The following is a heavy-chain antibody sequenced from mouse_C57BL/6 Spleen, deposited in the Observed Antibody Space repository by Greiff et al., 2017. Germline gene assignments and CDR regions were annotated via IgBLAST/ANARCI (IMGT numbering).Heavy chain of an antibody. CDR2: INPSNGGT. J-gene: IGHJ4*01. D-gene: IGHD1-1*01. V-gene: IGHV1-53*01. CDR3: ARWGPLFITLMDY. CDR1: GYTFTSYW. Sequence: QVQLKQPGTELVKPGASVKLSCKASGYTFTSYWMHWVKQRPGQGLEWIGNINPSNGGTNYNEKFKSKATLTVDKSSSTAYMQLSSLTSEDSAVYYCARWGPLFITLMDYWGQGTSVTVSS.